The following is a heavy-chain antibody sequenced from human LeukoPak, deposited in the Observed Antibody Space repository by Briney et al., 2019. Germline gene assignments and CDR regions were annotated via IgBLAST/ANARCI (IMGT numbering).Heavy chain of an antibody. CDR1: GFTFRSYA. Sequence: GGSLRLSCVASGFTFRSYAMRWVRQAPGKGLEWVSAISASGGTPYYADSVKGRFTISRDNSKNTLYLLMNSLRADDTAVHYCARVYSVYYFDYWGQGTLVTVSS. V-gene: IGHV3-23*01. J-gene: IGHJ4*02. D-gene: IGHD5/OR15-5a*01. CDR2: ISASGGTP. CDR3: ARVYSVYYFDY.